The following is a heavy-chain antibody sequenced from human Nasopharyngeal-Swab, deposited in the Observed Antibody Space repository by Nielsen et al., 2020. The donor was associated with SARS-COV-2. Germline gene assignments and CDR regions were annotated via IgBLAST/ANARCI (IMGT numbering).Heavy chain of an antibody. V-gene: IGHV5-51*01. J-gene: IGHJ4*02. CDR2: IYPGDSET. CDR1: GYSFTSYW. CDR3: ARRTYESGSYFLEY. Sequence: SCKVSGYSFTSYWIAWLRQMPGKGLAWMGSIYPGDSETRYSPTFQGQVTISADKSISTAYLQWRSLEASDTAMYYCARRTYESGSYFLEYWGQGALVTVSS. D-gene: IGHD1-26*01.